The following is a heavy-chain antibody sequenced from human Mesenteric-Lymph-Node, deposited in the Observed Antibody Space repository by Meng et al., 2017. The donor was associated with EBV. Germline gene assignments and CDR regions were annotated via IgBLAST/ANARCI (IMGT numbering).Heavy chain of an antibody. J-gene: IGHJ4*02. V-gene: IGHV1-3*01. D-gene: IGHD2-2*01. CDR2: INPGNGNT. CDR1: RYTFIGYT. Sequence: VHSEAVVKSPEATLKLTFNASRYTFIGYTINGVSQSPEQRLEWRGWINPGNGNTKYSQKFQGRVTITRDTSATTAYMELSSLNSEDTAVYYCARDYCSSTSCLFDYWGQGTLVTVSS. CDR3: ARDYCSSTSCLFDY.